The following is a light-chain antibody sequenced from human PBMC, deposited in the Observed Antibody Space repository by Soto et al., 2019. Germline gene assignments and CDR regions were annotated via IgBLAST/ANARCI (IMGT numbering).Light chain of an antibody. V-gene: IGKV3-15*01. CDR3: QQYNNWWT. CDR1: QSVSGN. J-gene: IGKJ1*01. Sequence: EIVMTQSPATLSVSPGERATLSCRASQSVSGNFAWYQQKPGQAPRLLIYGASTRATGIPARFSGSGSGTEFTLTSSGLQSEDFAVYYCQQYNNWWTFGQGTKVDIK. CDR2: GAS.